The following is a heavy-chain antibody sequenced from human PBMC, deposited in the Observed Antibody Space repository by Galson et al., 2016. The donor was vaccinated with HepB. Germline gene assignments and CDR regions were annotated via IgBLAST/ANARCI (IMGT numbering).Heavy chain of an antibody. V-gene: IGHV1-3*04. CDR1: GYTFTTYA. CDR2: INTGNGDT. CDR3: ARGGGISMVRGVMPGWFDP. J-gene: IGHJ5*02. D-gene: IGHD3-10*01. Sequence: SVKVSCKASGYTFTTYAMHWVRQGPGQSLEWMGWINTGNGDTKHSQSYQGRVTITRDTSATTAYMELSSLTSENTAVYYGARGGGISMVRGVMPGWFDPWGQGTLVTVSS.